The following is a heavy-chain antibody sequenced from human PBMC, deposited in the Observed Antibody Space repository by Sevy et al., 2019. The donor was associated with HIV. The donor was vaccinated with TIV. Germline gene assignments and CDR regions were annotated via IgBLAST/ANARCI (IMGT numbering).Heavy chain of an antibody. D-gene: IGHD3-9*01. J-gene: IGHJ4*02. Sequence: GGSLRLSCKGSGYSFTSYWIGWVRQMPGKGLEWMGIIYPGDSDTRYSPSFQGQVTISADKSFSTAYLHWSSLKASDTAMYYCARPSRGYDILTGYDYWGQGTLVTVSS. V-gene: IGHV5-51*01. CDR3: ARPSRGYDILTGYDY. CDR2: IYPGDSDT. CDR1: GYSFTSYW.